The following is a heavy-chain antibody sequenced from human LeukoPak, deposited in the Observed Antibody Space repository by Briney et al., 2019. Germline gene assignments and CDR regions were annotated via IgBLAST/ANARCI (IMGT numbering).Heavy chain of an antibody. D-gene: IGHD6-13*01. J-gene: IGHJ3*02. CDR2: IYYSGST. CDR1: GXSISSYY. V-gene: IGHV4-59*01. CDR3: ARETAAAGNDAFDI. Sequence: SETLSLTCTVSGXSISSYYWSWIRQPPGKGLEWIGHIYYSGSTNYNPSLKSRVTISVDTSKNQFSLKLSSVTAADTAVYYCARETAAAGNDAFDIWGQGTMVTVSS.